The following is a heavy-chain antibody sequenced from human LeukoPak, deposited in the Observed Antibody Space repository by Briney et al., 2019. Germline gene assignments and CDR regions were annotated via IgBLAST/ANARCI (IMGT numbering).Heavy chain of an antibody. D-gene: IGHD1-7*01. V-gene: IGHV3-74*01. CDR3: ARDRHRYRGTNGDGDAFDI. CDR1: GFTFSSYW. J-gene: IGHJ3*02. Sequence: GGSLRLSCAASGFTFSSYWIHWVRQAPGKGPVWVSHINTDERTKTYADSVKGQFTMSRDNSKNTLDLQMNSLRADDTAVYFCARDRHRYRGTNGDGDAFDIWGQGTMVTVTS. CDR2: INTDERTK.